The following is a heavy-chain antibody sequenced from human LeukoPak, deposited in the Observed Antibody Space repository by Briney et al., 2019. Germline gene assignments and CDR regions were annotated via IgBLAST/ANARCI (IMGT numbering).Heavy chain of an antibody. V-gene: IGHV3-21*01. Sequence: GGSLRLSCAASGFTFSSYSMNWVRQAPGKGLEWVSSISSSSSYIYYADSAKGRFIISRDNAKNSLYLQMNSLRAEDTAVYYCASGVQTGEDAFDIWGQGTMVTVSS. CDR1: GFTFSSYS. CDR2: ISSSSSYI. J-gene: IGHJ3*02. D-gene: IGHD1-1*01. CDR3: ASGVQTGEDAFDI.